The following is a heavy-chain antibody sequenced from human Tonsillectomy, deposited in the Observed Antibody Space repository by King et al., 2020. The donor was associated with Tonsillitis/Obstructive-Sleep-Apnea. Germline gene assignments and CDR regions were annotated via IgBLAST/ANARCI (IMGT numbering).Heavy chain of an antibody. CDR2: IYYSGST. V-gene: IGHV4-61*01. CDR3: AGSLQGCDGSGYCAS. CDR1: GGSVSSGSYY. D-gene: IGHD3-22*01. Sequence: QLQESGPGLVKPSETLSLTCTVSGGSVSSGSYYWIWIRQPPGKGLGWIGYIYYSGSTNYNPSLKSLGTLSVDTSKNQFSLKLSSGTASDTAVYYCAGSLQGCDGSGYCASWGQRTLVTVSS. J-gene: IGHJ5*02.